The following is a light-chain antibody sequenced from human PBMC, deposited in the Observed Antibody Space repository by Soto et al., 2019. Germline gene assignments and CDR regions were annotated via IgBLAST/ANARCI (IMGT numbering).Light chain of an antibody. V-gene: IGKV1-33*01. CDR2: DAS. CDR1: QDIKNY. CDR3: QHYDNLPLP. Sequence: DIQMTRSRSSLYAFVGDRVTITCQASQDIKNYLNWYQQKSGKAPKLLIYDASDLETGVPSRFSGSGSGTDFTFTINSLQPEDIATYYCQHYDNLPLPFGGGTKVAI. J-gene: IGKJ4*01.